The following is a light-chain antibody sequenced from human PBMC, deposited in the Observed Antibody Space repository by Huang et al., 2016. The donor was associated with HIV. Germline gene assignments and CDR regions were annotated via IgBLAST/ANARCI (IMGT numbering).Light chain of an antibody. J-gene: IGKJ2*01. Sequence: EMVMTQSPDTLSVSPGESVTLSCRASQGISSNLAWYQQKPGQAPRLLIPGASTRAAGIPARFSGSGSEIAFSLTINSLQSEDSAVYYCLQYINWPRTFGQGTKLEIK. CDR2: GAS. CDR1: QGISSN. V-gene: IGKV3-15*01. CDR3: LQYINWPRT.